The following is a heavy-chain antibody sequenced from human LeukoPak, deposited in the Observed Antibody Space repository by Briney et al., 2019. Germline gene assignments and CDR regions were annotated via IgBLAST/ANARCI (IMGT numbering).Heavy chain of an antibody. V-gene: IGHV3-30*03. CDR2: ISYDGSNK. D-gene: IGHD1-1*01. J-gene: IGHJ5*02. Sequence: GGSLRLSCAASGFTFSSYGMHWVRQAPGKGLEWVAVISYDGSNKYYADSVKGRFTISRDNSKNTLYLQMNSLRAEDTAVYYCARDLERHLLSLFDPWGQGTLVTVSS. CDR1: GFTFSSYG. CDR3: ARDLERHLLSLFDP.